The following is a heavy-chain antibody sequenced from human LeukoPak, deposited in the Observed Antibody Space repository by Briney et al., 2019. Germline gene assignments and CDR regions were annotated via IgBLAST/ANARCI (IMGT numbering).Heavy chain of an antibody. CDR3: AKAYCSSTSCYNGYFDS. CDR1: GFTFDDYA. D-gene: IGHD2-2*02. V-gene: IGHV3-9*01. CDR2: ISWNSGSR. J-gene: IGHJ4*02. Sequence: GGSLRLSCAATGFTFDDYAMHWVRQAPGKGLEGVSGISWNSGSRGYADAVKGRFTISRDNAKNSLYLQMNSLRAEDTALYYCAKAYCSSTSCYNGYFDSWGQGTLVTVSS.